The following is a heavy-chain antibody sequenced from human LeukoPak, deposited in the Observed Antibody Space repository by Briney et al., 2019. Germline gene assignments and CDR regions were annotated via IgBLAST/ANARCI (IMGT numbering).Heavy chain of an antibody. CDR3: ARTSSSGLVGGYYFDY. V-gene: IGHV3-7*01. J-gene: IGHJ4*02. D-gene: IGHD6-19*01. Sequence: GGSLRLSCAASGFTFSSYWMSWVRQAPGKGLEWVANIKKDGSEKYYVDSVKGRFTISRDNAKTSLYLQMNSLRAEDTAVYYCARTSSSGLVGGYYFDYWGQGTLVTVSS. CDR1: GFTFSSYW. CDR2: IKKDGSEK.